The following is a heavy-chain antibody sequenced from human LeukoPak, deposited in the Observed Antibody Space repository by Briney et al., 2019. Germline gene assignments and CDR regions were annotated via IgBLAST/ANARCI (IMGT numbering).Heavy chain of an antibody. CDR1: GFTFTSSA. D-gene: IGHD6-25*01. CDR3: AADGPSGYYYMDV. J-gene: IGHJ6*03. Sequence: TSVKVSCKASGFTFTSSAMQWVRQARGQRLEWIGWIVVGSGNTNYAQKFQEGVTITRDMSTSTAYMELSSLRSEDTAVYYCAADGPSGYYYMDVWGKGTTVTVSS. CDR2: IVVGSGNT. V-gene: IGHV1-58*02.